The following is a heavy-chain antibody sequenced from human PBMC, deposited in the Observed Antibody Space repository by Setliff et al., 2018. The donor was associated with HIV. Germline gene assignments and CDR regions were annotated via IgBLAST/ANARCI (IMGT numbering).Heavy chain of an antibody. CDR2: ISYSGST. CDR1: GGSISSGDYY. CDR3: ATVVPAAHFDY. D-gene: IGHD2-2*01. V-gene: IGHV4-31*03. Sequence: PSETMSLTSTVSGGSISSGDYYWSWIRQHPGKGLEWIGYISYSGSTYYNPSLKSRVTISVDSSKSQFSLNLSSVTVADTAVYYCATVVPAAHFDYWGQGTLVTVSS. J-gene: IGHJ4*02.